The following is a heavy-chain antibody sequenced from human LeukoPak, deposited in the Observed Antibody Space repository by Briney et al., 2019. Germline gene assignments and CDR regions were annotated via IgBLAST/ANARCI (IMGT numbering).Heavy chain of an antibody. Sequence: GGSLRLSCAASGFTFSSYSMNWVRQAPGKGLEWVSYISSSSSTIYYADSVKGRFTISRDNAKNSLYLQMNSLRAEDTAVYYCASLAYYDSSGYYLRPVYGMDVWGQGTTVTVSS. CDR1: GFTFSSYS. CDR3: ASLAYYDSSGYYLRPVYGMDV. V-gene: IGHV3-48*04. D-gene: IGHD3-22*01. J-gene: IGHJ6*02. CDR2: ISSSSSTI.